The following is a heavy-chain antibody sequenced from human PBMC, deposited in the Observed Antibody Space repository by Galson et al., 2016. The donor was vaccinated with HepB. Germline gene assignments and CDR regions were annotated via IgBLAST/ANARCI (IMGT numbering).Heavy chain of an antibody. CDR1: GFTFSTYG. J-gene: IGHJ6*02. CDR2: IWHDGSNK. D-gene: IGHD1-14*01. V-gene: IGHV3-33*01. Sequence: SLRLSCAASGFTFSTYGMHWVRQAPGKGLEWVAVIWHDGSNKYYADSVKGRFTISRDNSKNTLYLQMNSLRAEDTAVYYCASSEDGMDVWGQGTTVTVSS. CDR3: ASSEDGMDV.